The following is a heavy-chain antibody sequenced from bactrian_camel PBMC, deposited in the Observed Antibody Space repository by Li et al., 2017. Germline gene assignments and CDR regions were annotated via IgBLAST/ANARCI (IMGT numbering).Heavy chain of an antibody. D-gene: IGHD1*01. CDR2: IDRKGDT. J-gene: IGHJ4*01. CDR3: AARGRSGLGYMELRY. CDR1: GCTVNNKC. Sequence: HVQLVESGGGSVQAGGSLRLSCAASGCTVNNKCLAWFRQAPGKEREAVVEIDRKGDTTYAGAVKGRFTISKDNAKNTLFLQMNSLKGEDTAVYYCAARGRSGLGYMELRYWGQGTQVTVS. V-gene: IGHV3S53*01.